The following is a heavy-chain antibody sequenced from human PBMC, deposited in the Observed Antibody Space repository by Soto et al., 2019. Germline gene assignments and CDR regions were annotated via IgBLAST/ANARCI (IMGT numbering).Heavy chain of an antibody. CDR1: GGTFIPYT. Sequence: QVQLVQSGAEVKQPGSSVKVSCKASGGTFIPYTINWVRQAPGQGLEWMGRIIPFHGVTNYAQKFQARVTITADKSTSTAYMELGGLRFEDTAMYYCKRDWEITVSTLSFGGFWGRGTLVTVSS. V-gene: IGHV1-69*08. CDR3: KRDWEITVSTLSFGGF. CDR2: IIPFHGVT. D-gene: IGHD3-10*01. J-gene: IGHJ4*02.